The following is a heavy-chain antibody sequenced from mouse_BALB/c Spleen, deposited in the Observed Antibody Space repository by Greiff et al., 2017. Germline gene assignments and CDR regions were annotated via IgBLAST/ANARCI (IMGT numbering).Heavy chain of an antibody. V-gene: IGHV2-6-7*01. CDR3: ARDQSYRYFDY. Sequence: QVQLKESGPGLVAPSQSLSITCTVSGFSLTGYGVNWVRQPPGKGLEWLGMIWGDGSTDYNSALKSRLSISKDNSKSQVLLKMNSLQTDDTARYYCARDQSYRYFDYWGQGTSVTVSS. D-gene: IGHD2-14*01. CDR2: IWGDGST. J-gene: IGHJ4*01. CDR1: GFSLTGYG.